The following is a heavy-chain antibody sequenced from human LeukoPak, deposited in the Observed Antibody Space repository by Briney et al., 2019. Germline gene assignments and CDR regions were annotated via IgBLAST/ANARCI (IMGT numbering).Heavy chain of an antibody. CDR2: INHSGST. D-gene: IGHD3-3*01. V-gene: IGHV4-34*01. CDR1: GGSFSGYY. Sequence: SETLSLTCAVYGGSFSGYYWSWIRQPPGKGLEWIGEINHSGSTNYNPSLKSRVTISVDTSKNQFSLKLSSVTAADTAVFYCARGITTFGVVILGPAHFDYWGPGTLVTVSS. CDR3: ARGITTFGVVILGPAHFDY. J-gene: IGHJ4*02.